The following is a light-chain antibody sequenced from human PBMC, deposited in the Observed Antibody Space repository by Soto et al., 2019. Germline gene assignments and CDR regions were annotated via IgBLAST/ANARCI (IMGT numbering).Light chain of an antibody. J-gene: IGKJ1*01. CDR2: SAS. V-gene: IGKV3-15*01. CDR3: QQSYSIPWT. Sequence: EIVMTQSPATLSVSPGGRATLSCRASQSISDTLAWYQQKPGQAPRLLIYSASRGATGFPARFSGSGSGTDFTLTISSLQPEDFATYYCQQSYSIPWTFGQGTKVEIK. CDR1: QSISDT.